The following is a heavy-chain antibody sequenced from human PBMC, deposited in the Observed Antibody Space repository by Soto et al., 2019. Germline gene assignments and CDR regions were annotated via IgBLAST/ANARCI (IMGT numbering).Heavy chain of an antibody. V-gene: IGHV4-59*08. D-gene: IGHD3-10*01. CDR2: IYYTGST. J-gene: IGHJ4*02. Sequence: SETLSLTCTVFGGSISRFYWSWIRRPPGKGLEWIGYIYYTGSTNYNPSLKSRVTISIDTSKNQFSLQLNSVTAADTAVYYCARSFYASGTSFFDSWGQGTLVTVSS. CDR1: GGSISRFY. CDR3: ARSFYASGTSFFDS.